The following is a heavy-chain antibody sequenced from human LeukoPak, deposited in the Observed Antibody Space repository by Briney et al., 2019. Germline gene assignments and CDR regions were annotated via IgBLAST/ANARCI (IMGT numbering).Heavy chain of an antibody. Sequence: GGALRLSCAAPGFTLSRYEKKLGRPAPGKGVEGGSYISSSGRTIYYADSVKGRFTISRDNAKNSLYLQMNSLRAEDTAVYYCARGPPGLRYFDWMSGSGDAFDIWGQGTMVTVSS. V-gene: IGHV3-48*03. CDR2: ISSSGRTI. CDR3: ARGPPGLRYFDWMSGSGDAFDI. J-gene: IGHJ3*02. D-gene: IGHD3-9*01. CDR1: GFTLSRYE.